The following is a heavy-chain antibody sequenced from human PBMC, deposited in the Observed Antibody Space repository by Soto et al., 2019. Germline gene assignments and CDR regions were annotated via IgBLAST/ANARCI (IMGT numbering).Heavy chain of an antibody. V-gene: IGHV4-38-2*01. Sequence: PSETLSLTCAVSGYSITNGYYLGWILQPPGKGLEWIGSIYHSGNTYYNPSLKSRVTLSIDTSKNQFSLKLRSVTAADTAMYYCARVKLAGRGSFHDWGQGTLVTVSS. CDR2: IYHSGNT. J-gene: IGHJ4*02. D-gene: IGHD3-3*02. CDR3: ARVKLAGRGSFHD. CDR1: GYSITNGYY.